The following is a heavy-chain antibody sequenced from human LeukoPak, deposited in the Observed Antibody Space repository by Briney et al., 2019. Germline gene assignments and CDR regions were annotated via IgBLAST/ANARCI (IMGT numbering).Heavy chain of an antibody. V-gene: IGHV1-2*02. J-gene: IGHJ4*02. D-gene: IGHD6-6*01. CDR2: INPNSGGT. Sequence: ASVKVSCKASGYTFTGYYMHWVRQAPGQGLEWMGWINPNSGGTNYAQKLQGRVTMTTDTSTSTAYMELRSLRSDDTAVYYCARPLEYSSSSAIYYFDYWGQGTLVTVSS. CDR1: GYTFTGYY. CDR3: ARPLEYSSSSAIYYFDY.